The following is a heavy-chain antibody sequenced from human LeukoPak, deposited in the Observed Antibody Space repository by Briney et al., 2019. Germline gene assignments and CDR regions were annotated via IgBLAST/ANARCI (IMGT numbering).Heavy chain of an antibody. D-gene: IGHD4-17*01. CDR1: GFTFSSYG. Sequence: GGSLRLSCAASGFTFSSYGMSWVRQAPGKGLEWVSALSGGGDSTYYADSVKGRFSISRDNSKNTLYLQMNSLRAEDTAIYYCAKHTAVTTYDYWGQGTLVTVSS. J-gene: IGHJ4*02. CDR2: LSGGGDST. V-gene: IGHV3-23*01. CDR3: AKHTAVTTYDY.